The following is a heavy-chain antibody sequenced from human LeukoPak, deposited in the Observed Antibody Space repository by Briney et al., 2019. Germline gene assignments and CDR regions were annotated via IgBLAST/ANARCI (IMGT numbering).Heavy chain of an antibody. Sequence: SGPTLVNPTQTLTLTCTFSGFSLSTGGVGVGWIRQPPGKALEWLALIYWNDDKRYSPSLKSRLTITKDTSKNQVVLTMTNMDPVDTATYYCARSDEEGLRIMWDYWGQGTLVTVSS. CDR3: ARSDEEGLRIMWDY. CDR2: IYWNDDK. CDR1: GFSLSTGGVG. J-gene: IGHJ4*02. D-gene: IGHD2-15*01. V-gene: IGHV2-5*01.